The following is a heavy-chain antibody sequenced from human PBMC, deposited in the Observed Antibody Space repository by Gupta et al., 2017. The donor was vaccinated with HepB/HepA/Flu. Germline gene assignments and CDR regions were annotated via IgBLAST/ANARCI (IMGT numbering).Heavy chain of an antibody. V-gene: IGHV3-30*04. CDR2: ISYDERKT. J-gene: IGHJ4*02. CDR1: GFTFSSYS. D-gene: IGHD1-1*01. Sequence: QVQLVESGGGVVQPGRSLRLSCVVSGFTFSSYSMNWVRQSPVKGLEWVAVISYDERKTYYADSVKGRFTISRDNSKNTLFLQMKSLTADDTAVYYCARTIQLERRPFDYWGQGTLVTVSS. CDR3: ARTIQLERRPFDY.